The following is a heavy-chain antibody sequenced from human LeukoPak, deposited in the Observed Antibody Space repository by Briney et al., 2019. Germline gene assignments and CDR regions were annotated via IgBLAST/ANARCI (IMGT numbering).Heavy chain of an antibody. CDR1: GFTFDDYG. CDR3: AKQWLVQAGDY. J-gene: IGHJ4*02. V-gene: IGHV3-20*04. D-gene: IGHD6-19*01. Sequence: GGSLRLSCAASGFTFDDYGMSWVRQAPGKGLEWVSGINWNGGSTGYADSVKGRFTISRDNSKNTLYLQMNSLRAEDTAVYYCAKQWLVQAGDYWGQGTLVTVSS. CDR2: INWNGGST.